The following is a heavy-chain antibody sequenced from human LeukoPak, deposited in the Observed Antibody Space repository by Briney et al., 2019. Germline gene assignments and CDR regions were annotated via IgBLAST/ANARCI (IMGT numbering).Heavy chain of an antibody. V-gene: IGHV2-5*01. J-gene: IGHJ3*02. Sequence: SGPTLLHPTPTLTLTCNFSGLSLSTSGVGVGWIRQPPGKALEWLALIYWNDDKRHSPSLRSRLTITKDTSKNQVVLTMTNMDPVDTASYYCAHRRQGMAAFDIWGQGTMVTVSS. CDR2: IYWNDDK. CDR3: AHRRQGMAAFDI. CDR1: GLSLSTSGVG. D-gene: IGHD2-8*01.